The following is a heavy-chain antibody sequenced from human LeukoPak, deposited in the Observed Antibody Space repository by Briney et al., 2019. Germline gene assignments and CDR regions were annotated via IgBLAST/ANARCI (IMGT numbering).Heavy chain of an antibody. V-gene: IGHV4-34*01. CDR3: ARGSMVRGVYYYYYYMDV. J-gene: IGHJ6*03. CDR1: GGSFSGYY. Sequence: PSETLSLTCAVYGGSFSGYYWSWIRQPPGKGLEWIGEINHSGSTNYNPSLKSRVTISVDTSKNQFSLKLSSVTAADTAVYYCARGSMVRGVYYYYYYMDVWGKGTTVTVSS. D-gene: IGHD3-10*01. CDR2: INHSGST.